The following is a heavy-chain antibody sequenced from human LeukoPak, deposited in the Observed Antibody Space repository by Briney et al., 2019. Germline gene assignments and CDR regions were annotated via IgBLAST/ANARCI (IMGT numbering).Heavy chain of an antibody. CDR1: GFTFSSTS. CDR2: TVGGGDGT. J-gene: IGHJ6*02. D-gene: IGHD3-22*01. V-gene: IGHV3-23*01. CDR3: ARGPYYYDSSGYTYYGMDV. Sequence: PGGSLRLSCAASGFTFSSTSMSWVRQAPGKGLEWVAVTVGGGDGTYYADSVKGRFTISRDNSKNTLYLQMNSLRAEDTAVYYCARGPYYYDSSGYTYYGMDVWGQGTTVTVSS.